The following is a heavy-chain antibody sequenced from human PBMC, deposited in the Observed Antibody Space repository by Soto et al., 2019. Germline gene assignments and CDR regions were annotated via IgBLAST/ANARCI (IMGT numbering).Heavy chain of an antibody. CDR3: TLRDH. J-gene: IGHJ4*02. V-gene: IGHV3-15*01. CDR2: IKSKTDGETT. CDR1: GFTFSNAW. Sequence: EVQLVESGGGLVKVGGSLQLSCAGSGFTFSNAWLTWVRQAPGKGLEWVCRIKSKTDGETTDYAATVKGRFTISRDYSKNILFLQMNSLQIDDTAVYYCTLRDHWGQGTLVTVS.